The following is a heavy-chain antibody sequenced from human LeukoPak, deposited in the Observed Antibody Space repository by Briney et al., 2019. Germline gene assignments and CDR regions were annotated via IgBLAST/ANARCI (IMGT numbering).Heavy chain of an antibody. J-gene: IGHJ4*02. CDR1: GGTFSGYA. CDR2: IIPIFGTA. D-gene: IGHD3-22*01. Sequence: ASVKVSCKASGGTFSGYAISWVRQAPGQGLEWMGGIIPIFGTANYAQKFQGRVTITTDESTSTAYMELSSLRSEDTAVYYCARTRTENYYDSSGPWSPFDYWGQGTLVTVSS. V-gene: IGHV1-69*05. CDR3: ARTRTENYYDSSGPWSPFDY.